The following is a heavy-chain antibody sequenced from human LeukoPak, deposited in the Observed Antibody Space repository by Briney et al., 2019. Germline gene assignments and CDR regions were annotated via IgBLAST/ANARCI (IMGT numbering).Heavy chain of an antibody. CDR2: VKSKTDGGTT. CDR1: GFTFSNAW. Sequence: GGSLRLSCAASGFTFSNAWMSWVRQAPGKGLEWVGRVKSKTDGGTTDYAAPVKGRFTISRDDSKNTLYLQMNSLKTEDTAVYYCTTGAVAGTVGFDYWGQGTLVTVSS. CDR3: TTGAVAGTVGFDY. J-gene: IGHJ4*02. V-gene: IGHV3-15*01. D-gene: IGHD6-19*01.